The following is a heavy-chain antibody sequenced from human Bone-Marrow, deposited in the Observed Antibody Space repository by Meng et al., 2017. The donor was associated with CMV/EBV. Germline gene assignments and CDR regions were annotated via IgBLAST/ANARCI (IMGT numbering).Heavy chain of an antibody. CDR3: AILAGTPQDFDY. CDR1: GFTFSSYG. J-gene: IGHJ4*02. Sequence: LRLSCAASGFTFSSYGMHWVRQAPGKGLEWVAVIWYDGSNKYYADSVKGRFTISRGNSKNTLYLQMNSLRAEDTAVYYCAILAGTPQDFDYWGQGTLVTVSS. CDR2: IWYDGSNK. D-gene: IGHD6-13*01. V-gene: IGHV3-33*01.